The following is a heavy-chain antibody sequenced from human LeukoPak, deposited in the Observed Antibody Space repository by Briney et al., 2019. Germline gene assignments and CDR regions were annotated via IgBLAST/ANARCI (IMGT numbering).Heavy chain of an antibody. CDR3: ARGAPHYYDSSGYGDY. CDR2: ISDGGRPL. J-gene: IGHJ4*02. V-gene: IGHV3-11*01. Sequence: GGSLRLSCAASGFIFSDYYMSWIRQAPGKGLEWVSFISDGGRPLHYADSVKGRFTISRDNAKNSLYLQMNSLRDEDTAVYYCARGAPHYYDSSGYGDYWGQGTLVTVSS. D-gene: IGHD3-22*01. CDR1: GFIFSDYY.